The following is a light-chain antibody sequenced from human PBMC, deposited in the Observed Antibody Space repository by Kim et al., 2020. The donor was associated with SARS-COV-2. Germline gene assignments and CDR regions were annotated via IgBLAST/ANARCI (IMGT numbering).Light chain of an antibody. Sequence: DIQMTQSPSTLSASVGDRVTITCRASRSVSNWLAWYQQKPGKAPKLLIYKASSLEGGVPSRFSGSGSGTEFTLTISSLQPDDFATYYCQQYNTWTFGQGTKVDIK. CDR3: QQYNTWT. V-gene: IGKV1-5*03. CDR1: RSVSNW. J-gene: IGKJ1*01. CDR2: KAS.